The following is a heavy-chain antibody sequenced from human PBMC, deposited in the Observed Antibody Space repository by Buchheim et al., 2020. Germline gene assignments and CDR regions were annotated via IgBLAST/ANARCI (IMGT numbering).Heavy chain of an antibody. CDR2: ISGSGGST. CDR1: GFTFSSYA. J-gene: IGHJ4*02. CDR3: AKENKWIQLWFGTLGLDYFDY. Sequence: EVQLVESGGGLVQPGGSLRLSCAASGFTFSSYAMSWVRQAPGKGLEWVSAISGSGGSTYYADSVKGRFTISRDHSKNTMYLQMNSLRAEDRSVYYWAKENKWIQLWFGTLGLDYFDYWGQGTL. V-gene: IGHV3-23*04. D-gene: IGHD5-18*01.